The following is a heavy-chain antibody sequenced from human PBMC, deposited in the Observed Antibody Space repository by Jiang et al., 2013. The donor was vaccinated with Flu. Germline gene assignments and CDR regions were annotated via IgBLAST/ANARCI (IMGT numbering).Heavy chain of an antibody. D-gene: IGHD5-18*01. CDR3: AREAVMVPLNYYYYGMDV. Sequence: YYWSWIRQPAGKGLEWIGRIYTSGSTNYNPSLKSRVTISVDTSKNQFSLKLSSVTAADTAVYYCAREAVMVPLNYYYYGMDVWGQGTTVTVSS. J-gene: IGHJ6*02. CDR2: IYTSGST. CDR1: YY. V-gene: IGHV4-61*02.